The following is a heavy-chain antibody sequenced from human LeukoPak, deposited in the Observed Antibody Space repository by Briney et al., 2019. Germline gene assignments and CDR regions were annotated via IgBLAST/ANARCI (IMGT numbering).Heavy chain of an antibody. CDR1: GYTFTSYD. V-gene: IGHV1-8*01. J-gene: IGHJ4*02. CDR2: MNPNSGNT. CDR3: ARGPWSYDFWSGYHFDY. Sequence: GASVNVSCKASGYTFTSYDINWVRQATGQGLEWMGWMNPNSGNTGYAQKFQGRVTMTRNTSISTAYMELSSLRSEDTAVYYCARGPWSYDFWSGYHFDYWGRGTLVIVSS. D-gene: IGHD3-3*01.